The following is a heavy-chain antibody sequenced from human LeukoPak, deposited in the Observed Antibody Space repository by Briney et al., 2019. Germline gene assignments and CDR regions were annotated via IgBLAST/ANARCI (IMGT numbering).Heavy chain of an antibody. J-gene: IGHJ4*02. D-gene: IGHD3-10*01. CDR3: ARVRDFGSGSYYNGIDF. CDR1: GGSFSGYY. CDR2: INHRGDT. Sequence: SETLSLTCAVSGGSFSGYYWSWIRQPPGKGLEWIGEINHRGDTHSTPSLKSRVTMSVDTSKNQFSLNLRSVTAADTAVYYCARVRDFGSGSYYNGIDFWGQGTLGTVSP. V-gene: IGHV4-34*01.